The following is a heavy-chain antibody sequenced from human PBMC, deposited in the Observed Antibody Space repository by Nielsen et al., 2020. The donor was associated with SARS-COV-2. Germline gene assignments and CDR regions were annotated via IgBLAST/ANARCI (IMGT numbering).Heavy chain of an antibody. CDR2: IRSKANSYAT. CDR3: ARDHSSSWYSGRYYYMDV. Sequence: VRQMPGKGLEWVGRIRSKANSYATAYAASVKGRFTISRDDSKNTAYLQMNSLKTEDTAVYYCARDHSSSWYSGRYYYMDVWGKGTTATVSS. V-gene: IGHV3-73*01. D-gene: IGHD6-13*01. J-gene: IGHJ6*03.